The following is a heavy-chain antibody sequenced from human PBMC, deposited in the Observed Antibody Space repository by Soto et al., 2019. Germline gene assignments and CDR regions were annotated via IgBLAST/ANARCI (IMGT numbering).Heavy chain of an antibody. J-gene: IGHJ2*01. CDR2: IIPMFGTA. CDR3: ARSVTAVDWYFDL. Sequence: QVQLVQSGADVKKPGSSVKVSCKASGGTFSRNAITWVRQAPGQGLEWMGGIIPMFGTATYAQKFQVRVTITADESSTTAYMELTSLRSDDTAVYYCARSVTAVDWYFDLWGRGTLVTVSS. V-gene: IGHV1-69*01. D-gene: IGHD2-2*01. CDR1: GGTFSRNA.